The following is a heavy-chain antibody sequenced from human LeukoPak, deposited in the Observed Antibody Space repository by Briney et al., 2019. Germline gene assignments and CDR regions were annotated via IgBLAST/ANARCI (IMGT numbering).Heavy chain of an antibody. CDR1: GGSISSSNW. D-gene: IGHD6-19*01. CDR2: IYHSGST. Sequence: SGTLSLTCAVSGGSISSSNWWSWVRQPPGKGLEWIGEIYHSGSTNYNPSLKSRVTISVDKSKNQFSLKLSSVTAADTAVYYCARKRRSSGWSDAFDIWGQGTMVTVSS. CDR3: ARKRRSSGWSDAFDI. J-gene: IGHJ3*02. V-gene: IGHV4-4*02.